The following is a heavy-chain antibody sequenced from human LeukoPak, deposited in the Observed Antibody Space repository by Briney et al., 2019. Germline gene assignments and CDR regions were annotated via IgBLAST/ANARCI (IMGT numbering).Heavy chain of an antibody. CDR3: ARDEHGVGTSGPDY. CDR1: GYTFANFG. D-gene: IGHD2-8*01. CDR2: INAYNGHT. J-gene: IGHJ4*02. V-gene: IGHV1-18*01. Sequence: GASVEVSCKASGYTFANFGFTWVRQAPGQGLEWMGWINAYNGHTNYAQNLQGRVTMTTDPSTRTAYMELRSLRSGDTAVYYCARDEHGVGTSGPDYWGQGTLVTVSS.